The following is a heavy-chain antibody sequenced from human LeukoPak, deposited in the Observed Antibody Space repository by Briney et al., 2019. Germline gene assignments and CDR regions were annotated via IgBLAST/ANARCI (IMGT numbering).Heavy chain of an antibody. CDR3: ARDLTSITMVRGEDYYYYYMDV. D-gene: IGHD3-10*01. CDR1: GCTISSYY. Sequence: SETLSLTCTVSGCTISSYYWSWIRQAAGKGLEWIGRIYTSGTTNYNPSLKSRVTMSVDTSKNQFSLKLSSVTAADTAVYYCARDLTSITMVRGEDYYYYYMDVWGKGTTVTISS. J-gene: IGHJ6*03. V-gene: IGHV4-4*07. CDR2: IYTSGTT.